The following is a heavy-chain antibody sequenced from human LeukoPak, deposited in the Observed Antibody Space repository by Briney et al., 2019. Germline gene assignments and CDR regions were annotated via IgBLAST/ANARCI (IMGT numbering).Heavy chain of an antibody. CDR2: INHSGST. J-gene: IGHJ5*02. CDR1: GGSFSGYY. Sequence: SETLSLTCAVYGGSFSGYYWSWIRQPPGKGLEWIGEINHSGSTNYNPSLKSRVTISVDTSKNQFSLKLSSVIAADTAMYYCARGPYTTPSGWFDPWGQGTLVTVSS. D-gene: IGHD3-16*01. V-gene: IGHV4-34*01. CDR3: ARGPYTTPSGWFDP.